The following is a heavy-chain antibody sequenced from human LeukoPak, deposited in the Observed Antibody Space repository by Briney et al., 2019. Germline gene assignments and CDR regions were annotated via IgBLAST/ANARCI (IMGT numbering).Heavy chain of an antibody. Sequence: SETLSLTCTVSGGSVSSGSYYWSWIRQPPGKGLEWIGYIYYSGSTNYNPSLKSRVTISVDTSKNQFPLKLSSVTAADTAVYYCARVMRTAKKVLDYWGQGTLVTVSS. D-gene: IGHD3-3*01. V-gene: IGHV4-61*01. J-gene: IGHJ4*02. CDR1: GGSVSSGSYY. CDR2: IYYSGST. CDR3: ARVMRTAKKVLDY.